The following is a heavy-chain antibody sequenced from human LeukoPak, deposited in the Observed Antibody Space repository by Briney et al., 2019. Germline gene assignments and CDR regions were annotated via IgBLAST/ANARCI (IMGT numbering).Heavy chain of an antibody. CDR2: ISAYNGNT. CDR3: ARERSEDDILTGYYGDFDY. Sequence: ASVKVSCKASGYTLTSYGISWVRQAPGQGLEWMGWISAYNGNTNYAQKLQGRVTMTTDTSTSTAYMELRSLRSDDTAVYYCARERSEDDILTGYYGDFDYWGQGTLATVSS. J-gene: IGHJ4*02. D-gene: IGHD3-9*01. CDR1: GYTLTSYG. V-gene: IGHV1-18*01.